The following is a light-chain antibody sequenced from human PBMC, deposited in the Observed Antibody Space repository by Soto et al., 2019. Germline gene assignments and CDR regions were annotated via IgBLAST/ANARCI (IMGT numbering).Light chain of an antibody. Sequence: DIKMTQSPSSLSTSVGDRVTITCRASQDISTYLAWYQQKPGKVPKLLIYPASTLQSGVPSRFSGSGSGTDFTLTITSLQPEDVAIYYCQKYNSAPRTFGQGTTVEIK. J-gene: IGKJ1*01. CDR3: QKYNSAPRT. CDR1: QDISTY. V-gene: IGKV1-27*01. CDR2: PAS.